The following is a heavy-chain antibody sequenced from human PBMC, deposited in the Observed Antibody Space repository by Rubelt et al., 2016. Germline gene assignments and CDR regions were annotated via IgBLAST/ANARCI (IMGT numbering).Heavy chain of an antibody. Sequence: QLQLQESGPGLVKPSETLSLTCTVSGGSISSSSYYWGWIRQPPGKGLEWIGSFSYSGSTYYNPSLKSRVTISVDTSKNQFSLKLSSVTAADTAVYYCARLSSGWYYFDYWGQGTLVTVSS. CDR2: FSYSGST. D-gene: IGHD6-19*01. CDR3: ARLSSGWYYFDY. V-gene: IGHV4-39*01. J-gene: IGHJ4*02. CDR1: GGSISSSSYY.